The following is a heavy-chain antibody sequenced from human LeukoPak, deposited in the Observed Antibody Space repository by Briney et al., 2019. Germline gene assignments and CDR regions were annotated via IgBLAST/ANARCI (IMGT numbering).Heavy chain of an antibody. J-gene: IGHJ4*02. CDR2: ISYDGSNK. CDR3: ARDMAAAGTFDY. Sequence: GGSLRLSCAASGFTFSSYGMHWVRQAPGKGLEWVAVISYDGSNKYYADSVKGRFTISRDNSKNTLYLQMNSLRAEDTAVYCCARDMAAAGTFDYWGQGTLVTVSS. D-gene: IGHD6-13*01. CDR1: GFTFSSYG. V-gene: IGHV3-30*03.